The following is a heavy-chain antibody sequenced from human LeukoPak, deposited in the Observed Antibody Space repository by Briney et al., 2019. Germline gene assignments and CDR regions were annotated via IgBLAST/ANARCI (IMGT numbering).Heavy chain of an antibody. D-gene: IGHD5-18*01. Sequence: PGGSLRLSCAASGFTFSSYGMHWVRQAPGKGLEWVSYISSSGFSIYYADSVKGRFTISRDNAKNSLYLQMNSLRAEDTAVYYCSRAAGGYNYGLPLFDYWGQGTLVTVSS. CDR3: SRAAGGYNYGLPLFDY. CDR2: ISSSGFSI. CDR1: GFTFSSYG. J-gene: IGHJ4*02. V-gene: IGHV3-48*04.